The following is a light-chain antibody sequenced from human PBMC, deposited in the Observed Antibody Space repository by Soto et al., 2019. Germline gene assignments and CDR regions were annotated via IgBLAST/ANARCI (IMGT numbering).Light chain of an antibody. CDR3: QTWGTGIWV. Sequence: QPVLTQSPSASASLGASVKLTCTLSSGHSSYAIAWHQQQPEKGPRYLMKLNNDGSHSKGDGIPDRFSGSSSGAERYLTISSLQSADEADYYCQTWGTGIWVFGGGTKLTVL. V-gene: IGLV4-69*01. CDR1: SGHSSYA. CDR2: LNNDGSH. J-gene: IGLJ3*02.